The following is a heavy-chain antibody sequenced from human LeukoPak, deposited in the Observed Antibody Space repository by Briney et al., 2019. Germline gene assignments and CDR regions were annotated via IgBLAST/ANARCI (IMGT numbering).Heavy chain of an antibody. J-gene: IGHJ4*02. Sequence: SETLSLTCTVSGGSINSSSYYWGWIRQPPGKGLEWIGSIYYSGSTYYNPSLKSRVTISVDTSKNQFSLRLSSVTAADTAVYYCARVPFRDGYNYANDYWGQETLVTVSS. CDR1: GGSINSSSYY. V-gene: IGHV4-39*07. CDR3: ARVPFRDGYNYANDY. CDR2: IYYSGST. D-gene: IGHD5-24*01.